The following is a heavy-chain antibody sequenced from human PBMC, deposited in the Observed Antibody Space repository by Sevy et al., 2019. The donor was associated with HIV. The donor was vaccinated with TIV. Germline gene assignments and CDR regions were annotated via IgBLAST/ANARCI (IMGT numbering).Heavy chain of an antibody. CDR3: AREGKDYYDSSGYYYRDAFDI. J-gene: IGHJ3*02. CDR2: IKQDGSEK. CDR1: GFTFSSYW. Sequence: GGSLRLSCAASGFTFSSYWMSWVRQAPGKGLEWVANIKQDGSEKYYVDSVKGRFTISRDNAKNSLYLQMNSLRAEDTVVYYCAREGKDYYDSSGYYYRDAFDIWGQGTMVTVSS. V-gene: IGHV3-7*01. D-gene: IGHD3-22*01.